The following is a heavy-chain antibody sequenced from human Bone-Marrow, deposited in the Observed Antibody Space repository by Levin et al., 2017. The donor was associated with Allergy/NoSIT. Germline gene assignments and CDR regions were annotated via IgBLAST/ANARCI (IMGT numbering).Heavy chain of an antibody. CDR2: IRDNGGTT. CDR3: VQEHFSGGFDYGWGLFDF. J-gene: IGHJ4*02. D-gene: IGHD3-10*01. V-gene: IGHV3-23*01. CDR1: GFTFSNYA. Sequence: QTGGSLRLSCVASGFTFSNYAMTWVRQAPGKGLEWVSSIRDNGGTTVYADSVKGRFTISRDNSKNTLYLQMNSLRAEDTAEYYCVQEHFSGGFDYGWGLFDFWGQGTLVTVSS.